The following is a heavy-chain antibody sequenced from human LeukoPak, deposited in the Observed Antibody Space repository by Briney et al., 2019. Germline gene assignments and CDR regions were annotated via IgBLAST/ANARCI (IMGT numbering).Heavy chain of an antibody. J-gene: IGHJ4*02. CDR2: IYYSGST. CDR1: GGSVSSGSYY. D-gene: IGHD4-11*01. Sequence: KPSETLSLTCTVSGGSVSSGSYYWSWIRQPPGKGLEWVGYIYYSGSTTYNPSLKSQVTISVDTSKNQFSLQLSSVTAADTAVYYCARMYSNYFDYWGQGSLVTVSS. CDR3: ARMYSNYFDY. V-gene: IGHV4-61*01.